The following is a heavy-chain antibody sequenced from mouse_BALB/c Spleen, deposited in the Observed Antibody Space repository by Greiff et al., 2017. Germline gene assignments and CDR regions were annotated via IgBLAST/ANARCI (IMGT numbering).Heavy chain of an antibody. Sequence: EVKLVESGGDLVKPGGSLKLSCAASGFTFSSYGMSWVRQTPDKRLEWVATISSGGSYTYYPDSVKGRFTISRDNAKNTLYLQMSSLKSEDTAMYYCSRRTATAYFDYWGQGTTLTVSS. V-gene: IGHV5-6*02. CDR1: GFTFSSYG. CDR2: ISSGGSYT. CDR3: SRRTATAYFDY. D-gene: IGHD1-2*01. J-gene: IGHJ2*01.